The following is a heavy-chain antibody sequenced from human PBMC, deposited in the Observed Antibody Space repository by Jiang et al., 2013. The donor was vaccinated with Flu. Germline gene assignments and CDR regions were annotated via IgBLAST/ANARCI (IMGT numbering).Heavy chain of an antibody. D-gene: IGHD3-10*01. CDR3: ARAALITMVRGVIGTKY. Sequence: QSGSELKKPGASVKVSCKASGYTFTSYAMNWVRQAPGQGLEWMGWINTNTGNPTYAQGFTGRFVFSLDTSVSTAYLQISSLKAEDTAVYYCARAALITMVRGVIGTKYWGQGTLVTVSS. J-gene: IGHJ4*02. V-gene: IGHV7-4-1*02. CDR1: GYTFTSYA. CDR2: INTNTGNP.